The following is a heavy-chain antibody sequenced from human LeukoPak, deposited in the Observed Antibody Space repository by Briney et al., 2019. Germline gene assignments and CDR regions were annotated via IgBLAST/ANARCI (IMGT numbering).Heavy chain of an antibody. CDR2: INGDGSDT. CDR1: GLTFRRYW. CDR3: ASNTAMLD. D-gene: IGHD5-18*01. J-gene: IGHJ4*02. Sequence: GGSLRLSCVASGLTFRRYWMHWVRQVPGKGLVWLSRINGDGSDTTYADSVKGRFTISRDNAKSTVDLQMNSLRVDDTAVYYCASNTAMLDWGQGILVTVSS. V-gene: IGHV3-74*01.